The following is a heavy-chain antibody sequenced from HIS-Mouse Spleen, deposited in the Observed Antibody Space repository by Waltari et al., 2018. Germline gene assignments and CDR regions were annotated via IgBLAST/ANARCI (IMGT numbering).Heavy chain of an antibody. V-gene: IGHV3-48*01. CDR1: GFTFSSYS. Sequence: EVQLVESGGGLVQPGGSLRLSCAASGFTFSSYSMNWVRQAPGKGLEWVSYISSSSSTIYDADSVKGRVTISRDNAKNSLYLQMNSLRAEDTAVYYCARDLGEGYSNYYFDYWGQGTLVTVSS. CDR3: ARDLGEGYSNYYFDY. J-gene: IGHJ4*02. D-gene: IGHD4-4*01. CDR2: ISSSSSTI.